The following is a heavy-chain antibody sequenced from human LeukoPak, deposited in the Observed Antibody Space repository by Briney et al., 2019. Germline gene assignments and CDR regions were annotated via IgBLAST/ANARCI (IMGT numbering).Heavy chain of an antibody. CDR3: ATERLPWRGPFDI. CDR2: IYSEGRT. J-gene: IGHJ3*02. D-gene: IGHD5-12*01. CDR1: GVSFSSNN. Sequence: PGGSLRLSCAASGVSFSSNNMSSVRHTPGKGHEWGSDIYSEGRTYYADPVKGRFTFSRDDTKNTLHLQMNSPTSEHTTVYYCATERLPWRGPFDIWGQGTIVTASS. V-gene: IGHV3-53*01.